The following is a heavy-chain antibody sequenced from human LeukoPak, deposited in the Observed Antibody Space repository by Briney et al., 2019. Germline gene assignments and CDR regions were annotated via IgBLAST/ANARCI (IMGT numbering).Heavy chain of an antibody. D-gene: IGHD6-13*01. Sequence: GASVKVSCKASGYTFTGYYMHWVRQAPGQGLEWMGRINPNSGGTNYAQKFQGRVTMTRDTSISTAYMELSRLRSDDTAVYYCARETGPRAAAPYYWGQGTLVTVSS. CDR2: INPNSGGT. V-gene: IGHV1-2*06. CDR1: GYTFTGYY. CDR3: ARETGPRAAAPYY. J-gene: IGHJ4*02.